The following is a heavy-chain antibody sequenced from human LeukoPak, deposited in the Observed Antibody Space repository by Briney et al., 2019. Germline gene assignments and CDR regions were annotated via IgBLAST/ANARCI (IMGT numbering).Heavy chain of an antibody. CDR1: GGSISSSNW. CDR3: ARHSGSYAPFDY. V-gene: IGHV4-4*02. D-gene: IGHD1-26*01. Sequence: SETLSLTCAVSGGSISSSNWWSWVRQPPGKRLEWIGEIYHSGSTNYNPSLKSRVTISVDKSKNQFSLKLRSVTAADTAVYYCARHSGSYAPFDYWGQGTLVTVSS. CDR2: IYHSGST. J-gene: IGHJ4*02.